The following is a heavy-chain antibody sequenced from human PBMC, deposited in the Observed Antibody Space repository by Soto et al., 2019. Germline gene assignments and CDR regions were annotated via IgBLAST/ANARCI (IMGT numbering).Heavy chain of an antibody. CDR2: IYYSGST. Sequence: PSETVSLTCTVSGGSINDFYWSWIRQPPGKGLEWIGYIYYSGSTDYNPSLKGRVTISVDTSKNQFSLKLRSVTAADTAVYYCARVGGVAARTFDYWGQGTLVTVSS. CDR1: GGSINDFY. J-gene: IGHJ4*02. CDR3: ARVGGVAARTFDY. V-gene: IGHV4-59*01. D-gene: IGHD6-6*01.